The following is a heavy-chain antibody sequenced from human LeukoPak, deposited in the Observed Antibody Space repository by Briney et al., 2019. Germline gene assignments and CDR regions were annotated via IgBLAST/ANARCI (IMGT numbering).Heavy chain of an antibody. CDR3: ARISGYCGGDCYRDAFDI. J-gene: IGHJ3*02. CDR2: IHPGDSDT. V-gene: IGHV5-51*01. D-gene: IGHD2-21*02. CDR1: GYSFTSYW. Sequence: GESLKISCKGSGYSFTSYWIGWVRQMPGKGLEWMGIIHPGDSDTRYSPSFQGQVTISADKSISTAYLQWSSLKASDTAMYYCARISGYCGGDCYRDAFDIWGQGTMVTVSS.